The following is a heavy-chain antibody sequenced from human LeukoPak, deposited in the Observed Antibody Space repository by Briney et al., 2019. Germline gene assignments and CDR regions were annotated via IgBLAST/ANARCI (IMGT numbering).Heavy chain of an antibody. CDR1: GFTFSSYW. Sequence: PGGSLRLSCAASGFTFSSYWMHWLRQAPGKGRVWVSRINSDGSSTSYADSVKGRFTISRDNAKNTLYLQMNSLRAEDTAVYYCAREGPQGDTAMVYYFDYWGQGTLVTVSS. J-gene: IGHJ4*02. CDR2: INSDGSST. CDR3: AREGPQGDTAMVYYFDY. V-gene: IGHV3-74*01. D-gene: IGHD5-18*01.